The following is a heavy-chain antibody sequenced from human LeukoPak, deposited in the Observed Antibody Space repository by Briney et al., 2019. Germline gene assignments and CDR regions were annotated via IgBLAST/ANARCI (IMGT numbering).Heavy chain of an antibody. V-gene: IGHV3-23*01. Sequence: PGGSLRLSCAASGFTFSNYEFNWVRQAPGKGLEWVSGISTSGGSSSYADSVKGRFTISRDNPRNTLYMQMNSLRAEDTALYYCAIMHPYYDGSGYWVQWGQGTLVTVSS. CDR2: ISTSGGSS. D-gene: IGHD3-22*01. CDR1: GFTFSNYE. J-gene: IGHJ4*02. CDR3: AIMHPYYDGSGYWVQ.